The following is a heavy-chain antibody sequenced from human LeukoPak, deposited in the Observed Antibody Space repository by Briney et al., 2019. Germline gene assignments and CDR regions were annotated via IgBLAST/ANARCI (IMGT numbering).Heavy chain of an antibody. CDR1: GGSFSGYY. CDR2: INHSGST. Sequence: PSETLSLTCAVYGGSFSGYYWSWIRQPPGKGLEWIGEINHSGSTNYNPSLKSRATISVGTSKNQFSLKLSSVTAADTAVYYCARLPGKRRAAAGWFDPWGQGTLVTVSP. D-gene: IGHD6-25*01. J-gene: IGHJ5*02. CDR3: ARLPGKRRAAAGWFDP. V-gene: IGHV4-34*01.